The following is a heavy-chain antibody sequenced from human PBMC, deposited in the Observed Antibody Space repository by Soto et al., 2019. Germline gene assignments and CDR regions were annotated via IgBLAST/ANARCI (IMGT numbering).Heavy chain of an antibody. J-gene: IGHJ4*02. D-gene: IGHD4-17*01. CDR3: ARHRDSGEYEFDN. CDR1: GGSVSNYY. V-gene: IGHV4-59*08. CDR2: IYSSGST. Sequence: SETLSLTCTVSGGSVSNYYWSWIRQPPGKGLEWIGYIYSSGSTKHNLSLKSRVTVSVDTSKNQFSLKLTSVTAADTAVYYCARHRDSGEYEFDNWGQGMLVTVSS.